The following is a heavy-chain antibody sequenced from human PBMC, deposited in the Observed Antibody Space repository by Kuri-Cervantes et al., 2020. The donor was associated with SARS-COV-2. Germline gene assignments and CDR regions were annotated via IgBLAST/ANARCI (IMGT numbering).Heavy chain of an antibody. CDR3: ARGPQWLGGDIQDAFDI. CDR1: GYTFTGYY. J-gene: IGHJ3*02. D-gene: IGHD3-22*01. Sequence: ASVKVSCKASGYTFTGYYMHWVRQAPGQGLEWMGWINPNSGGTNYAQKFQGRVTVTRDTSISTAYMELSRLRSDDTAVYYCARGPQWLGGDIQDAFDIWGQGTMVTVSS. CDR2: INPNSGGT. V-gene: IGHV1-2*02.